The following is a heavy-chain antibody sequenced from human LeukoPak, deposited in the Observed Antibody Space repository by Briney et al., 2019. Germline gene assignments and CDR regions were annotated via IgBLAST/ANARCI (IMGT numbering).Heavy chain of an antibody. D-gene: IGHD3-22*01. V-gene: IGHV3-21*01. CDR1: GFTFSSYS. J-gene: IGHJ4*02. CDR3: ARDSDTMIVVVILDY. Sequence: SGGSLRLSCAASGFTFSSYSMNWVRQAPGKGLEWVSSISSSSSYIYYADSVKGRFTISRDNAKNSLYLQMNSLRAEDTAVYYCARDSDTMIVVVILDYWGQGTLVTVSS. CDR2: ISSSSSYI.